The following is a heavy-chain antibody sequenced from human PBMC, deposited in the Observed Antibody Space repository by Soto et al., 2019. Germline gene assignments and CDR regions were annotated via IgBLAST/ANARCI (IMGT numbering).Heavy chain of an antibody. J-gene: IGHJ6*04. V-gene: IGHV3-30*18. D-gene: IGHD2-2*01. CDR1: GFTFTNYG. Sequence: PLSSLRLSFGASGFTFTNYGMHWVRQAPGKGLEWVAVISYDGGDKYYADSVKGRFTISRDNSKNTLYLQMNSLRAEDTAVYYCAKASGNCSSSTGSRLIYYYEGIDDWGNGTMV. CDR3: AKASGNCSSSTGSRLIYYYEGIDD. CDR2: ISYDGGDK.